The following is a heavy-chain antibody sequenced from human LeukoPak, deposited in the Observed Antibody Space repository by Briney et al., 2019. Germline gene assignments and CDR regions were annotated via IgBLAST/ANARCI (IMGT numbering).Heavy chain of an antibody. V-gene: IGHV1-18*01. D-gene: IGHD2-2*01. J-gene: IGHJ6*02. CDR2: ISAYNGNT. CDR3: ARDLPTWTMDCSSTSCYYYYGMDV. Sequence: GASVKVSCKASGYTFTSYGISWVRQAPGQGLEWMGRISAYNGNTNYAQKLQGRVTMTTDTSTSTAYMELRSLRSDDTAVYYCARDLPTWTMDCSSTSCYYYYGMDVWGQGTTVTVSS. CDR1: GYTFTSYG.